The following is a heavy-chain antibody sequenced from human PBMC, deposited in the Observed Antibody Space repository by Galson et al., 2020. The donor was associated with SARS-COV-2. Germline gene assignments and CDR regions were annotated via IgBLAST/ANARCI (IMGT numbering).Heavy chain of an antibody. V-gene: IGHV3-7*01. CDR1: GFSFSDYW. J-gene: IGHJ1*01. CDR3: ERGSIYYDFWSGRAEYFQH. D-gene: IGHD3-3*01. CDR2: IKQDGSET. Sequence: GGSLRLSCRGSGFSFSDYWMNWVRQAPGKGLEWVANIKQDGSETFYVESVKGRFTVSRDNAQNSLYLQMNNLRVEDTAVYFCERGSIYYDFWSGRAEYFQHWGQGTLVTLSS.